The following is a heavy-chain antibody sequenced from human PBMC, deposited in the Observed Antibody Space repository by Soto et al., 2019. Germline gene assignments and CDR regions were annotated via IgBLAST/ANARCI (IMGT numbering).Heavy chain of an antibody. J-gene: IGHJ4*02. V-gene: IGHV3-21*01. CDR3: ARGARAAADQGEYYFDY. Sequence: GGSLRLSCAASGFTFSSYSMNWVRQAPGKGLEWVSSISSSSSYIYYADSVKGRFTISRDNAKNSLYLQMNSLRAEDTAVYYCARGARAAADQGEYYFDYWGQGTLVTVSS. CDR1: GFTFSSYS. D-gene: IGHD6-13*01. CDR2: ISSSSSYI.